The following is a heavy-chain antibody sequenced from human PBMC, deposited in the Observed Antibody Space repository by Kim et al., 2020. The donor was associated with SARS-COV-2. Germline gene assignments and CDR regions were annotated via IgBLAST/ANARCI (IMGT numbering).Heavy chain of an antibody. CDR3: ARALRVRFLE. CDR2: INHSGTT. J-gene: IGHJ4*02. V-gene: IGHV4-34*01. Sequence: SETLSLTCAVFGGSFSAYYWSWIRQPPGKGLEWIGEINHSGTTNYNPSLKSRVTMSVDTSKNQFSLKLSSVTAADTAVYYCARALRVRFLEWGQGTLVTVSS. D-gene: IGHD3-3*01. CDR1: GGSFSAYY.